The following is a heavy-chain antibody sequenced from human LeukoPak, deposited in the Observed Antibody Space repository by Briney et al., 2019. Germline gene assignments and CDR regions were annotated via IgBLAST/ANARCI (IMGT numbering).Heavy chain of an antibody. CDR3: ALITAAIDY. D-gene: IGHD2-2*01. V-gene: IGHV4-39*01. Sequence: PSETLSLTCTVSGGSISSSSYYWGWIRQPPGKGLEWIGSIYYSGSTYYNPSLKSRVTISVDTSKNQFSLKLSSVTAADTAVYYCALITAAIDYWGQGTLVNVSS. CDR2: IYYSGST. CDR1: GGSISSSSYY. J-gene: IGHJ4*02.